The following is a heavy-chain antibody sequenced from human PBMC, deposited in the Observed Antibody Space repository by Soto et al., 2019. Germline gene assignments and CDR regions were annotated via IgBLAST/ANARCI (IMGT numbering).Heavy chain of an antibody. CDR1: GGTFSSYA. Sequence: QVQLVQSGAEVKKPGSSVKVSCKASGGTFSSYAISWVRQAPGQGLEWMGGIIPIFGTANYAQKFQGRVTLAADESTSTAYMELSSLRSEDRAVYYCESRLVVVSFIFAFDLWGQGTMVTVSS. V-gene: IGHV1-69*01. D-gene: IGHD2-21*01. CDR3: ESRLVVVSFIFAFDL. J-gene: IGHJ3*01. CDR2: IIPIFGTA.